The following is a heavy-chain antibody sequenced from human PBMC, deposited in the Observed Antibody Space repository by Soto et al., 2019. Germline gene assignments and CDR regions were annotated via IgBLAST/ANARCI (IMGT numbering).Heavy chain of an antibody. J-gene: IGHJ4*02. CDR1: GGSFSGYY. V-gene: IGHV4-34*01. CDR2: INHSGST. Sequence: QVQLQQWGAGLLKPSETLSLTCAVYGGSFSGYYWSWIRQPPGKGLEWIGEINHSGSTNYNPSLKLRVTISVDTSKNQFSLKLSSVTAADTAVYYCARALGATVPSYWGQGTLVNVSS. D-gene: IGHD4-17*01. CDR3: ARALGATVPSY.